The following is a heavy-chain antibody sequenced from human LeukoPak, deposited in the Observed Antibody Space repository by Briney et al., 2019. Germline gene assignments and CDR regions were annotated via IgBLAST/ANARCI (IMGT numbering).Heavy chain of an antibody. CDR2: IYYSGST. V-gene: IGHV4-30-4*01. J-gene: IGHJ4*02. Sequence: SQTLSLTCTVSGGSISCGDYYWSWIRQPPGKGLEWIGYIYYSGSTYYSPSLKSRVTISVDTSKNQFSLKLSSVTAADTAVYYCARDLKRVGATNYWGQGTLVTVSS. CDR1: GGSISCGDYY. D-gene: IGHD1-26*01. CDR3: ARDLKRVGATNY.